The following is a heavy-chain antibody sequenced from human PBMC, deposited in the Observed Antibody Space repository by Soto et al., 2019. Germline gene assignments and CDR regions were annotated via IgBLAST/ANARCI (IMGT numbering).Heavy chain of an antibody. Sequence: PSETLSLTCTVSGGSISSYYWSWIRQPPGKGLEWIGYIYYSGSTNYNPSLKSRVTISVDTSKNQFSLKLSSVTAADTAVYYCARVRYYYGSGTPRPGAFDIWGQGTRVTVSS. V-gene: IGHV4-59*01. J-gene: IGHJ3*02. CDR3: ARVRYYYGSGTPRPGAFDI. CDR1: GGSISSYY. D-gene: IGHD3-10*01. CDR2: IYYSGST.